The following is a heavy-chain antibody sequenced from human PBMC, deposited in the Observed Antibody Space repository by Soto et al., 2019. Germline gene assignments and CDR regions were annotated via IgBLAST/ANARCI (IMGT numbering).Heavy chain of an antibody. CDR2: ISSSSSTI. V-gene: IGHV3-48*02. J-gene: IGHJ6*02. CDR3: ARDLYGYYYYYGMDV. Sequence: GGSLRLSCAASGFTFSSYSMNWVRQAPGKGLEWVSYISSSSSTIYYADSVKGRFTISRDNAKNSLYLQMNSLRDEDTAVYYCARDLYGYYYYYGMDVWGQGTTVTVSS. CDR1: GFTFSSYS. D-gene: IGHD3-10*01.